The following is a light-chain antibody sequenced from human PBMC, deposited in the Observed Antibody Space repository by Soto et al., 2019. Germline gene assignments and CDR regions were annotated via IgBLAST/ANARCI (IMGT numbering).Light chain of an antibody. Sequence: EIVLTQSPGTLSLSPGERATLSCRASQSVTSSYLAWYQQKAGQAPSLLIYAASSRATGIPDRFRGSGSGTDFTLTISRLEHEDVAVYYCQQYGDSPTFGGGTKVESK. CDR3: QQYGDSPT. V-gene: IGKV3-20*01. J-gene: IGKJ4*01. CDR1: QSVTSSY. CDR2: AAS.